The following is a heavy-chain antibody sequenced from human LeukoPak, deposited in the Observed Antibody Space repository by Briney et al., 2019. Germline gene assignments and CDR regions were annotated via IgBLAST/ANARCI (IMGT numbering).Heavy chain of an antibody. CDR1: GFTFSSYA. D-gene: IGHD2/OR15-2a*01. CDR2: ISGSGGST. J-gene: IGHJ4*02. CDR3: GKGGAGGTTFYSDFDY. V-gene: IGHV3-23*01. Sequence: GGSLRLSCAASGFTFSSYAMSWVRQAPGKGLEWVSAISGSGGSTYYADSVKGRFTISRDNSKNTLYLQMNSLRAEDTAVYYCGKGGAGGTTFYSDFDYWGQGTLVTVSS.